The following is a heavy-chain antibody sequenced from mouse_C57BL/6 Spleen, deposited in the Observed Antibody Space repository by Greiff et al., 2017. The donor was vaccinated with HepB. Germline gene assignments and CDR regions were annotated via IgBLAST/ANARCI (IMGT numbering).Heavy chain of an antibody. CDR2: IYPGDGDT. CDR1: GYAFSSSW. J-gene: IGHJ4*01. D-gene: IGHD2-4*01. V-gene: IGHV1-82*01. Sequence: QVQLQQSGPELVKPGASVKISCKASGYAFSSSWMNWVKQRPGKGLEWIGRIYPGDGDTNYNGKFKGKATLTADKSSSTAYMQLSSLTSEDSAVYFCARWGLRHYAMDYWGQGTSVTVSS. CDR3: ARWGLRHYAMDY.